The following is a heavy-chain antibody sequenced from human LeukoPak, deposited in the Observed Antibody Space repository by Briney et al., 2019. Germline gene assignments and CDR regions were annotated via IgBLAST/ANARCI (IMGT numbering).Heavy chain of an antibody. Sequence: PGGSLRLSCAVSGFTFSSDWMIWVRQAPGKGLEWVANIDPDGSEKNYVDSVRGRFTISRDNAKNSPDLQMNSLRVEDTAVYYCARDLEDSGSYLSSSYMDVWGKGTTVTVSS. D-gene: IGHD1-26*01. CDR2: IDPDGSEK. V-gene: IGHV3-7*01. CDR1: GFTFSSDW. J-gene: IGHJ6*03. CDR3: ARDLEDSGSYLSSSYMDV.